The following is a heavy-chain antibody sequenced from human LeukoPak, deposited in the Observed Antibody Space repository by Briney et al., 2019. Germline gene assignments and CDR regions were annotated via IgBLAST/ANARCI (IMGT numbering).Heavy chain of an antibody. CDR3: AKVVHIVVVTALYYFDY. CDR1: GFTLSSDA. D-gene: IGHD2-21*02. V-gene: IGHV3-23*01. CDR2: ISGSGGST. J-gene: IGHJ4*02. Sequence: GGSLRLSCAASGFTLSSDAMSWVRQAPGKGLEWGSAISGSGGSTYYADSVKSRFTISRDNSKNTLHLEMNSLRAEDRAVYYCAKVVHIVVVTALYYFDYWGQGTLVTVSS.